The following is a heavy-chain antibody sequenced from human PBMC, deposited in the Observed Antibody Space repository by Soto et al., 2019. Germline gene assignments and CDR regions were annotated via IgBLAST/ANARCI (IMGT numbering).Heavy chain of an antibody. Sequence: PSETLSLTCSVSGGAINSGDYYWSWIRQSPGKGLEWIGYIYYSGSTYYNPSLKSRSTISIDTSKNQFFLNVDSVTAADTAVYYCARLYPGDEAFDYWGQGTLVTVSS. CDR3: ARLYPGDEAFDY. CDR2: IYYSGST. CDR1: GGAINSGDYY. D-gene: IGHD3-16*02. V-gene: IGHV4-30-4*01. J-gene: IGHJ4*02.